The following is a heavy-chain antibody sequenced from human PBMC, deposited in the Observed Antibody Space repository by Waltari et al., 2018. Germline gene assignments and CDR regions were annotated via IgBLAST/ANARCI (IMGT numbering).Heavy chain of an antibody. D-gene: IGHD6-13*01. J-gene: IGHJ4*02. CDR1: GFTFSSYS. Sequence: EVQLVESGGGLVKPGGSLRLSCAASGFTFSSYSMTWVRQAPGKGLEWVSSISSSSSYIYYADSVKGRFTISRDNAKNSLYLQMNSLRAEDTAVYYCARTLYSSSWYCDYWGQGTLVTVSS. V-gene: IGHV3-21*01. CDR3: ARTLYSSSWYCDY. CDR2: ISSSSSYI.